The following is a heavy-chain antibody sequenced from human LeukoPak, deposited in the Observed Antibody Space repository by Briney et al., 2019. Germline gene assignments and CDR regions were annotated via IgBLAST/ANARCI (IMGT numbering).Heavy chain of an antibody. CDR3: ARRGVAIDY. D-gene: IGHD3-3*01. CDR1: GGSISGSSYY. Sequence: SETLSLTCSVSGGSISGSSYYWGWIRQPPGKGLEWIGSIYYSGSTYYNPSLKSRVTISVDTSKNQFSLRLSSVTAADTAVYYCARRGVAIDYWGQGTLVTVSS. J-gene: IGHJ4*02. CDR2: IYYSGST. V-gene: IGHV4-39*01.